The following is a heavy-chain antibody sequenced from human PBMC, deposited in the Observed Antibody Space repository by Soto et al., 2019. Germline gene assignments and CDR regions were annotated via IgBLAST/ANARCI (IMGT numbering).Heavy chain of an antibody. CDR3: GRDRGVAPPVAGNSHYYYYIDV. CDR1: GYSFTNYR. CDR2: ISAFNGNT. J-gene: IGHJ6*03. D-gene: IGHD6-19*01. Sequence: QDQLVQSGAEVKKPGASVTVSCKASGYSFTNYRVTWVRQAPGQGLEWMGWISAFNGNTNYAQNPQGRVTMSTDASTSTAYMEPRSLRSDDTAVYYGGRDRGVAPPVAGNSHYYYYIDVWGKGTTVTVSS. V-gene: IGHV1-18*01.